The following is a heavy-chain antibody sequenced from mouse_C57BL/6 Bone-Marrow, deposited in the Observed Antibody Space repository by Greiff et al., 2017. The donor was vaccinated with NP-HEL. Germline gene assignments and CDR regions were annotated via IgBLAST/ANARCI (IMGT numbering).Heavy chain of an antibody. CDR3: ARSYYYDYFDY. Sequence: QVQLQQSGAELARPGASVKLSCKASGYTFTSYGISWVKQRPGQGLEWIGEIYPRSGNTYYNEKFKGKATLTADKSSSTAYMELRSLTSEDSAVYFCARSYYYDYFDYWGQGTTLTVSS. V-gene: IGHV1-81*01. CDR2: IYPRSGNT. CDR1: GYTFTSYG. D-gene: IGHD1-1*01. J-gene: IGHJ2*01.